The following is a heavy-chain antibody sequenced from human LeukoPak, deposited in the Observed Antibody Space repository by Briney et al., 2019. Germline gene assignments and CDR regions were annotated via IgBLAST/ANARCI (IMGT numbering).Heavy chain of an antibody. V-gene: IGHV4-59*01. J-gene: IGHJ1*01. CDR3: ARVEDGYCSGGSCYSGYFQH. Sequence: SETLSLTCTVSGGSISSYYWSWIRQPPGKGLEWIGYIYYSGSTNYNPSLKSRVTISVDTSKNQFPLKLSSVTAADTAVYYCARVEDGYCSGGSCYSGYFQHWGQGTLVTVSS. D-gene: IGHD2-15*01. CDR1: GGSISSYY. CDR2: IYYSGST.